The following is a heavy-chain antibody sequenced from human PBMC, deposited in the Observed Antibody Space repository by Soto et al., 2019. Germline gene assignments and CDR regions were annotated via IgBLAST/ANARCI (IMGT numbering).Heavy chain of an antibody. J-gene: IGHJ4*02. D-gene: IGHD3-10*01. Sequence: SETLSLTCAVYGGSFSGYYWSWIRQPPGKGLEWIGEINHSGSTNYNPSLKSRVTISVDTSKNQFSLKLSSVTAADTAVYYCARGKRITMVRGGSPRRVFDYWGQGTLVTVSS. CDR1: GGSFSGYY. CDR3: ARGKRITMVRGGSPRRVFDY. V-gene: IGHV4-34*01. CDR2: INHSGST.